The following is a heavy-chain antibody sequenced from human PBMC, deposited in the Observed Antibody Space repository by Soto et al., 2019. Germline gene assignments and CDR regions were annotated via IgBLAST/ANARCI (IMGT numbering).Heavy chain of an antibody. D-gene: IGHD3-16*01. CDR3: ARMETFGWLNWFEP. Sequence: SVKVSCKASGYSFTNNDVSWVRQATGQGLEWMGWMNPGSGDTGYAQKFQGRVTMTRDISIATAYMELSSLRSDDTAIYYCARMETFGWLNWFEPWGQGPLVTLTS. CDR2: MNPGSGDT. V-gene: IGHV1-8*01. CDR1: GYSFTNND. J-gene: IGHJ5*02.